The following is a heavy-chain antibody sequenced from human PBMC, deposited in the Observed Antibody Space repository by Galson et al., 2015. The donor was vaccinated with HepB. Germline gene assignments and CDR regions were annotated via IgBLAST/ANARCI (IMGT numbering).Heavy chain of an antibody. J-gene: IGHJ4*02. CDR1: GGTFSSYA. V-gene: IGHV1-69*06. D-gene: IGHD1/OR15-1a*01. Sequence: SVKVSCKASGGTFSSYAISWVRQAPGQGLEWMGGIIPIFGTANYAQKFQGRVTITADKSTSTAYMELSSLRSEDTAVYYCARDRDLAGNIDYWGQGTLVTVSS. CDR3: ARDRDLAGNIDY. CDR2: IIPIFGTA.